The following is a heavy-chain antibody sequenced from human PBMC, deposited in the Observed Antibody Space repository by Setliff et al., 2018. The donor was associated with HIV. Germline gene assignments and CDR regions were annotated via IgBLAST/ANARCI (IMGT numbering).Heavy chain of an antibody. V-gene: IGHV4-38-2*02. D-gene: IGHD6-13*01. CDR3: ARDHIAAGTYYMDV. Sequence: PSETLSLTCAVSGYSISSGYYWGWIRQPPGKGLEWIGSIYHSGSTYYNPSLKSRVTISVDTSKNQFSLKLSSVTAADTAVYYCARDHIAAGTYYMDVWGKGTTVTVSS. CDR2: IYHSGST. J-gene: IGHJ6*03. CDR1: GYSISSGYY.